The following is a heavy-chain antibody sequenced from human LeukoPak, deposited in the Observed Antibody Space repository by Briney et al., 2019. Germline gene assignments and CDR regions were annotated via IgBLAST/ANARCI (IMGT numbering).Heavy chain of an antibody. D-gene: IGHD3-22*01. Sequence: SGPTPVNPTQTLTLTCTFSGFSLSTSGMCVSWIRQPPGKALEWLARIDWDDDKYYSTSLKTRLTISKDTSKNQVVHTMTNMDPVDTATYYCARIGAYYYDSSGYYPDYWGQGTLVTVSS. CDR3: ARIGAYYYDSSGYYPDY. CDR2: IDWDDDK. V-gene: IGHV2-70*11. CDR1: GFSLSTSGMC. J-gene: IGHJ4*02.